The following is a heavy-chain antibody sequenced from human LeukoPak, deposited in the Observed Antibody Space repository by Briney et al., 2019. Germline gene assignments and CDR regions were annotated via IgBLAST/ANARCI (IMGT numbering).Heavy chain of an antibody. CDR3: ARVPPEEIFGVVIILGEYYFDY. J-gene: IGHJ4*02. CDR2: ISAYNGNT. CDR1: GYTFTNYG. Sequence: ASVKVSCKASGYTFTNYGISWVRQAPGQGLEWMGWISAYNGNTNYAQKLQGRVTMTTDTSTSTAYMELRSLRSDDTAVYYCARVPPEEIFGVVIILGEYYFDYWGQGTLVTVSS. V-gene: IGHV1-18*01. D-gene: IGHD3-3*01.